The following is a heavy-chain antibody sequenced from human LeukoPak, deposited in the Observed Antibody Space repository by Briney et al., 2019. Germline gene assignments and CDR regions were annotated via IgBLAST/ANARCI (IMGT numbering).Heavy chain of an antibody. CDR1: GYTFTSYG. CDR2: ISGHNGNT. J-gene: IGHJ4*02. CDR3: ARGTMIFGVAPPHFDY. Sequence: SVKVSCKSSGYTFTSYGMSWVRQAPGQALEWMGWISGHNGNTKYAQKLQGRVSMTSDATTSTAYMELRSLRSDDTAVYYCARGTMIFGVAPPHFDYWGQGTLVTVSS. V-gene: IGHV1-18*01. D-gene: IGHD3/OR15-3a*01.